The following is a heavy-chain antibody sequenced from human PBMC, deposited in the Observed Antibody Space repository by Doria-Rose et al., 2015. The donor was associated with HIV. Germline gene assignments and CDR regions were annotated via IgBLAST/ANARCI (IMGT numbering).Heavy chain of an antibody. V-gene: IGHV4-4*07. Sequence: QVQLQESGPGLVKPSETLSLTCTVSGDSIHNFYWTWVRQAAGKGLERIGRIYSTGSTNYNHSLQSRVTISIVTSRSQFSLSLRSVTAADTAFYFCARDRGDYWGQGALVTVTS. J-gene: IGHJ4*02. CDR2: IYSTGST. CDR3: ARDRGDY. CDR1: GDSIHNFY.